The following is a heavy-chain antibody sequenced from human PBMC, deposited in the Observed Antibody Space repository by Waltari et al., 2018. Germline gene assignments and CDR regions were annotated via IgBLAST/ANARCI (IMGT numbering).Heavy chain of an antibody. CDR1: GFTVITTN. CDR2: SYSHGTT. D-gene: IGHD2-15*01. Sequence: EVQLVESVGGLIQAGGPLRPSCAASGFTVITTNMAWVRQAPGKGLESVTISYSHGTTSYADSVKGRFTISRDNSKNTLFLQMSSVRVDDTAMYYCTTRVAISGVPGMPDYWGQGTLVTVSS. V-gene: IGHV3-53*01. CDR3: TTRVAISGVPGMPDY. J-gene: IGHJ4*02.